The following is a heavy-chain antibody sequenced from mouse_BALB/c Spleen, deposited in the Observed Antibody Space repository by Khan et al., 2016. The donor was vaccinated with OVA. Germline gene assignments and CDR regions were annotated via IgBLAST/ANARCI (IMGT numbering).Heavy chain of an antibody. CDR3: TRDGNYAHWYFDD. J-gene: IGHJ1*03. V-gene: IGHV5-6-4*01. CDR2: VNSGSTYT. D-gene: IGHD2-1*01. CDR1: GFTFSTYT. Sequence: EVELVESGGGLVKPGGSLKLSCAASGFTFSTYTMSWVRQAPEKRLEWVATVNSGSTYTYYPASVKGRFTISRDTAKNTLYLQLSSLTSEDTAVYYCTRDGNYAHWYFDDWGTGTTVTVSS.